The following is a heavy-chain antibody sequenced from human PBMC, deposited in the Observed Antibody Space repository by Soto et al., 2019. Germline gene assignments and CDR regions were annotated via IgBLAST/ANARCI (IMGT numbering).Heavy chain of an antibody. CDR3: ARGVGAAGLAYYDH. V-gene: IGHV3-33*01. CDR2: IWFDGKNE. Sequence: QLVQSGGGMVQPGRSLRLSCAASGFTFSNYGMHWVRQAPGKGLDWVAVIWFDGKNEHYADSVKGRFTFSRDNSENILYLQMNSLRAEDTDVYYCARGVGAAGLAYYDHWGQGTLVTVSS. J-gene: IGHJ4*03. CDR1: GFTFSNYG. D-gene: IGHD6-13*01.